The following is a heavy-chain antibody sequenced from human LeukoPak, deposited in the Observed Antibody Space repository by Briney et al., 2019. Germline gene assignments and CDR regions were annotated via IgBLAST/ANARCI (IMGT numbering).Heavy chain of an antibody. CDR3: AKDLRAVAGPFDY. J-gene: IGHJ4*02. V-gene: IGHV3-30*18. CDR1: GFILNSYW. Sequence: GGSLRLSCAASGFILNSYWMSWVRQAPGKGLGWVAVISYGGSNKYYADSVKGRFTISRDSSKNTLYLQMDSLRAEDTAVYHCAKDLRAVAGPFDYWGQGTLVTVSS. CDR2: ISYGGSNK. D-gene: IGHD6-19*01.